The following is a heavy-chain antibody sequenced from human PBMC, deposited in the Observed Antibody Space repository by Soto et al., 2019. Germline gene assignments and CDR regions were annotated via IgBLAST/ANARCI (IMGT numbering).Heavy chain of an antibody. D-gene: IGHD2-15*01. Sequence: SETLSLTCTVSGGSISSYYWSWIRQPPGKGLEWIGYIYYSGRTNYNPSLKSRVTISIDTSMNQFSLKLSSVTAADTAVYYCSRELFGGYSPAAYCGQGTLVTVSS. V-gene: IGHV4-59*01. J-gene: IGHJ4*02. CDR1: GGSISSYY. CDR2: IYYSGRT. CDR3: SRELFGGYSPAAY.